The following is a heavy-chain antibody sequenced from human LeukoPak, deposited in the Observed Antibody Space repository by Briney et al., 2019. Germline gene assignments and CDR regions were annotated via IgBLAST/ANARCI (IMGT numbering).Heavy chain of an antibody. CDR1: GFSFSSYW. Sequence: AGGSLRLSCAASGFSFSSYWMHWVRQAPGKGLVWVSSISSSSSYIYYADSVKGRFTIFRDNVKNSLYLQMNSLKSEDTGLYYCITPDKPLGFCSGGSCSLGCSWGKGTTVTISS. J-gene: IGHJ6*04. CDR3: ITPDKPLGFCSGGSCSLGCS. D-gene: IGHD2-15*01. V-gene: IGHV3-21*03. CDR2: ISSSSSYI.